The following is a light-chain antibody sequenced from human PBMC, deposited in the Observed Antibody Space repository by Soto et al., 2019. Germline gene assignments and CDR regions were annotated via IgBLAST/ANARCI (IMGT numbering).Light chain of an antibody. CDR2: STS. CDR1: SGSVSSAHN. J-gene: IGLJ1*01. Sequence: VVTQESPFSVSPGGTVTLTCGLISGSVSSAHNPNWYQQTPGQAPRTLIYSTSTRSSGVPDRFSGSILGNKAALTITGAQADDESDYYCALFMGNGISVFGTGTKVTVL. V-gene: IGLV8-61*01. CDR3: ALFMGNGISV.